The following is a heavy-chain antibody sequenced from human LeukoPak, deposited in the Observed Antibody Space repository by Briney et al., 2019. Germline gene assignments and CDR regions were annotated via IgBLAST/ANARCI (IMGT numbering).Heavy chain of an antibody. CDR2: ISRSSSYI. CDR3: ARDLSRGIGYSYGH. V-gene: IGHV3-21*01. Sequence: GGSLRLSCAASGFTFSSYSMNWVRQAPGKGLEWVSSISRSSSYIYYADSVKGRFTISRDNAKNSLYLQMNSLRAEDTAVYYCARDLSRGIGYSYGHWSQGTLVTVSS. CDR1: GFTFSSYS. J-gene: IGHJ4*02. D-gene: IGHD5-18*01.